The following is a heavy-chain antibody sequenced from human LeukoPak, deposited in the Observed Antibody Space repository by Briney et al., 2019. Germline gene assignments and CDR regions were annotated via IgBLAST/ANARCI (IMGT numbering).Heavy chain of an antibody. V-gene: IGHV3-11*01. J-gene: IGHJ4*02. Sequence: GGSLRPSCAASGFTFTDYYMSWIRQAPGKGLDWVSYISSSGSTKNYAGSVKGRFTISRDNSKNTLYLQMNSLRAEDTAVYYCAKGLWIQLWLGGQGTLVTVSS. CDR1: GFTFTDYY. D-gene: IGHD5-18*01. CDR3: AKGLWIQLWL. CDR2: ISSSGSTK.